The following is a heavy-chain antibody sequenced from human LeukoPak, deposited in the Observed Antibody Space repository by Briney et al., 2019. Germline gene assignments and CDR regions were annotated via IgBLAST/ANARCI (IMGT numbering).Heavy chain of an antibody. CDR1: GFTFSSYG. V-gene: IGHV3-30*18. J-gene: IGHJ5*02. CDR2: ISYDGSNK. D-gene: IGHD1-7*01. Sequence: PGGSLRLSCAASGFTFSSYGMHWVRQAPGKGLEWVAVISYDGSNKYYADSVKGRFTISRDNSKNTLYLQMNSLRAEDTAVYYCAKSDNWNYFWFDPWGQGTLVTVSS. CDR3: AKSDNWNYFWFDP.